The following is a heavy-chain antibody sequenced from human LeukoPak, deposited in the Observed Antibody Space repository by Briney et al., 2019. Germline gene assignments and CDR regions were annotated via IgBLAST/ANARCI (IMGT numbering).Heavy chain of an antibody. J-gene: IGHJ6*02. Sequence: SETLSLTCTVSGGSISSYYWSWIRQPPGKGLEWIGYIYYSGSTNYNPSLKSRVTISVDTSKNQFSLKLSSVTAADTAVYYCARFSDFWSGPTEYYYYGMDVWGQGTTVTVSS. CDR3: ARFSDFWSGPTEYYYYGMDV. CDR1: GGSISSYY. V-gene: IGHV4-59*01. D-gene: IGHD3-3*01. CDR2: IYYSGST.